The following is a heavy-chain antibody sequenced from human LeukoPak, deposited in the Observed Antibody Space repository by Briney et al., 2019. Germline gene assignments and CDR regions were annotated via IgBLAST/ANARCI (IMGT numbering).Heavy chain of an antibody. CDR3: AKDLEAIVVVPAAFDY. CDR1: GFTFSTYS. V-gene: IGHV3-23*01. D-gene: IGHD2-2*01. J-gene: IGHJ4*02. CDR2: NSGSGGST. Sequence: GGSLRLSCAASGFTFSTYSMSWVRQAPGKGLEWVSANSGSGGSTYYADSVKGRFTISRDNSKNTLYLQMNSLRAEDTAVYYCAKDLEAIVVVPAAFDYWGQGTLVTVSS.